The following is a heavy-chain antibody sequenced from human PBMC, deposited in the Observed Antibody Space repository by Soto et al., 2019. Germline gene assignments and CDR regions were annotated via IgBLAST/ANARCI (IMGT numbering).Heavy chain of an antibody. Sequence: PGGSLRLSCAASGFTFSSYEMNWVRQAPGKGLEWLSYISSSDGTRYYADSVEGRFTISRDNAKNSLYLRMNSLRAEDTAVYHCARGGKAAAGALDVWGQGTTVTVSS. D-gene: IGHD2-2*01. CDR1: GFTFSSYE. CDR3: ARGGKAAAGALDV. CDR2: ISSSDGTR. V-gene: IGHV3-48*03. J-gene: IGHJ6*02.